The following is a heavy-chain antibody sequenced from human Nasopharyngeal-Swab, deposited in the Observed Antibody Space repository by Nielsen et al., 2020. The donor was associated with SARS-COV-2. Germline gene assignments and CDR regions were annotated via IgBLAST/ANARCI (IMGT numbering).Heavy chain of an antibody. CDR1: GGSTSSGSYY. D-gene: IGHD3-22*01. CDR2: IYTSGST. Sequence: SETLSLTCTVSGGSTSSGSYYWSWIRQPAGKGLEWIGRIYTSGSTNYNPSLKSRVTISVDTSKNQFSLKLSSVTAADTAVYYCARDYYYDSSGPLDYWGQGTLVTVSS. J-gene: IGHJ4*02. V-gene: IGHV4-61*02. CDR3: ARDYYYDSSGPLDY.